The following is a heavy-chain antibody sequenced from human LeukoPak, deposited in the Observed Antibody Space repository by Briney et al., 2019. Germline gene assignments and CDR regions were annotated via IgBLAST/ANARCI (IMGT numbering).Heavy chain of an antibody. CDR3: AKAGCGSTSCYLTPGGDY. Sequence: GGSLRLSCAASGFTFSSYGMHWVRQAPGKGLEWVAFIRYDGSNKYYADSVKGRFTISRDNSKNTLYLQMNSLRAEDTAVYYCAKAGCGSTSCYLTPGGDYWGQGTLVTVSS. J-gene: IGHJ4*02. CDR2: IRYDGSNK. D-gene: IGHD2-2*01. V-gene: IGHV3-30*02. CDR1: GFTFSSYG.